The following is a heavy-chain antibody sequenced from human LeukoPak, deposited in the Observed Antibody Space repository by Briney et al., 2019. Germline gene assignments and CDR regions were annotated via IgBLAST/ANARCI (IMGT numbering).Heavy chain of an antibody. D-gene: IGHD4-17*01. Sequence: SQTLSLTCAVSGGSISSGGYYWSWIRQPPGKGLEWIGEINHSGSTNYNPSLKSRVTISVDTSKNQFSLKLSSVTAADTAVYYCARGLNYGDWGQGTLVTVSS. CDR3: ARGLNYGD. CDR2: INHSGST. V-gene: IGHV4-30-2*01. CDR1: GGSISSGGYY. J-gene: IGHJ4*02.